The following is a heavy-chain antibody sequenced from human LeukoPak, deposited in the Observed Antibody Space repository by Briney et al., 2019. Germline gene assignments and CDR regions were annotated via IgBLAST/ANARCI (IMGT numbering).Heavy chain of an antibody. V-gene: IGHV3-15*01. CDR2: IKSKTDGVTT. J-gene: IGHJ4*02. CDR1: GFTFSNAW. CDR3: TTNGLRLGELSYPGYFDY. Sequence: PGGSLRLSCAASGFTFSNAWMSWVRQAPGKGLEWVGRIKSKTDGVTTDYAAPVKGRFTISRDDSKNTLYLQMNSLKTEDTAVYYCTTNGLRLGELSYPGYFDYWGQGTLVTVSS. D-gene: IGHD3-16*02.